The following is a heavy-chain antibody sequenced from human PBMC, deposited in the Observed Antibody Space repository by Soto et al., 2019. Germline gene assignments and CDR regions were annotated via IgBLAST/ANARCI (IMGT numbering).Heavy chain of an antibody. J-gene: IGHJ4*02. CDR2: INGDGTTT. Sequence: EAQLVESGGGLVQPGGSLRLSCAASGFTFSGYWMHWVRQAPERGLVWVSRINGDGTTTHYADSVKGRFTISRDNAKNTLYLQMNSLRAEDTAVYSCVRSREGYNLGADYWGQGTRVTVSS. D-gene: IGHD5-12*01. CDR1: GFTFSGYW. CDR3: VRSREGYNLGADY. V-gene: IGHV3-74*01.